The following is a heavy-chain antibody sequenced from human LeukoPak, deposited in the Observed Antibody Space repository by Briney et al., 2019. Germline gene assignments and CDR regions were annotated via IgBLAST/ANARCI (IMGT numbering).Heavy chain of an antibody. Sequence: GGSLRLSCEGSGFTFNFYTMNWVRQAPGKGLEWVSSISSNAYIHYADSVKGRFTISRDNAKNSLFLQMNSLRGEDTAVYYCARDPSIKVRGVRIDYWGQGTLVTVSS. CDR3: ARDPSIKVRGVRIDY. D-gene: IGHD3-10*01. CDR2: ISSNAYI. J-gene: IGHJ4*02. V-gene: IGHV3-21*01. CDR1: GFTFNFYT.